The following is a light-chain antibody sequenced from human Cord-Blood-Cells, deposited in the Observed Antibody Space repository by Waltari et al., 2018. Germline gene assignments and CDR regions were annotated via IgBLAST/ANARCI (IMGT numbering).Light chain of an antibody. V-gene: IGLV2-14*01. Sequence: QSALTQPASVSGSPGQSITISCTGTSSDVGGYNYVSWYQQHPGKAPKLMIYDVSKRPSGFPKRFSGSKSGNTASLTISGLQAEDEADYYCSSYTSSSTWVFGGGTKLTVL. CDR1: SSDVGGYNY. J-gene: IGLJ3*02. CDR2: DVS. CDR3: SSYTSSSTWV.